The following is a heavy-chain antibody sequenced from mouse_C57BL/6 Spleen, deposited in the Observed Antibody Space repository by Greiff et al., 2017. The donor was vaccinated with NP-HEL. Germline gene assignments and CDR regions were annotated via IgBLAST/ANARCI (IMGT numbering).Heavy chain of an antibody. D-gene: IGHD3-2*02. Sequence: QVQLQQPGAELVKPGASVKLSCKASGYTFTSYWMHWVKQRPGQGLEWIGMIHPNSGSTNYNEKFKSKATLTVDKSSSTAYMQLSSLTSGDSAVYYCARVRTAQALEGFAYWGQGTLVTVSA. J-gene: IGHJ3*01. V-gene: IGHV1-64*01. CDR2: IHPNSGST. CDR3: ARVRTAQALEGFAY. CDR1: GYTFTSYW.